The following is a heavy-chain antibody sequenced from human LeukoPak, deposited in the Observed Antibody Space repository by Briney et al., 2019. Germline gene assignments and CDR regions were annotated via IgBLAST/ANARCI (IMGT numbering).Heavy chain of an antibody. CDR1: GYTFTSYD. CDR2: MNPNSGNT. D-gene: IGHD5-12*01. V-gene: IGHV1-8*01. CDR3: ARVPRGKDPPKWLRWDY. Sequence: ASVKVSCKASGYTFTSYDINWVRQATGQGLEWMGWMNPNSGNTGYAQKFQGRVTMTRNTSISTAYMELSSLRSEDTAVYYCARVPRGKDPPKWLRWDYWGQGTLVTVSS. J-gene: IGHJ4*02.